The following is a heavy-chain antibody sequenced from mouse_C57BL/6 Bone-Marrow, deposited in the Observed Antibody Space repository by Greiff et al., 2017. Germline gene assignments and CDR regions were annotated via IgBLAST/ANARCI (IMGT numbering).Heavy chain of an antibody. V-gene: IGHV4-1*01. J-gene: IGHJ4*01. Sequence: VQLKESGGGLVQPGGSLKLSCAASGIAFSRYWMSWVRRAPGKGLEWIGEINPDSSTINYEPSLKDKFIISRDNAKNTLYLQMSKVRSEDTALYYCARPVTYSIYCYYYAMDYWGQGTSVTVSS. CDR2: INPDSSTI. CDR3: ARPVTYSIYCYYYAMDY. D-gene: IGHD2-5*01. CDR1: GIAFSRYW.